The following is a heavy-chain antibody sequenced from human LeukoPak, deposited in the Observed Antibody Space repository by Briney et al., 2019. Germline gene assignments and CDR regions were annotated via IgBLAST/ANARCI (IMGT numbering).Heavy chain of an antibody. CDR3: ARGGAARPDY. CDR1: GFIFTYYG. V-gene: IGHV3-48*01. J-gene: IGHJ4*02. Sequence: GGSLRLAWAVSGFIFTYYGMNWVRQPPGKGREWVSYFSSNSRTVAYADSVKGRFTISRDNAKNSLYLQKHTMRAEDRAVYYCARGGAARPDYWGRGTLVSVSS. CDR2: FSSNSRTV. D-gene: IGHD6-6*01.